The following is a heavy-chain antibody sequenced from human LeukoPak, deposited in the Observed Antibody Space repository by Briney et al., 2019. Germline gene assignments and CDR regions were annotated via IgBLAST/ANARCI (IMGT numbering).Heavy chain of an antibody. CDR2: IKQDGSEK. D-gene: IGHD3-10*01. Sequence: GGSLRLSCAASGFTFSGYWMSWVRQAPGKGLEWVANIKQDGSEKYYVDSVKGRFTISRDNATNSLYLQMNSLRAEDTAVYYCARSGSGSYYNDYYYMDVWGKGTTVTISS. V-gene: IGHV3-7*01. CDR3: ARSGSGSYYNDYYYMDV. J-gene: IGHJ6*03. CDR1: GFTFSGYW.